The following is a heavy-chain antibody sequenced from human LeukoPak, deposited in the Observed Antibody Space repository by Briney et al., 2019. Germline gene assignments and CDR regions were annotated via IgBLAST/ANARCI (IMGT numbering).Heavy chain of an antibody. Sequence: GGSLRLSCAASGFTFSSYSMNWVRQAPGKGLEWVANIKQDGSEKYYVDSVKGRFTISRDNAKNSLYLQMNSLRAEDTAVYYCARGWYGHYWGQGTLVTVSS. V-gene: IGHV3-7*01. J-gene: IGHJ4*02. CDR1: GFTFSSYS. CDR3: ARGWYGHY. D-gene: IGHD6-13*01. CDR2: IKQDGSEK.